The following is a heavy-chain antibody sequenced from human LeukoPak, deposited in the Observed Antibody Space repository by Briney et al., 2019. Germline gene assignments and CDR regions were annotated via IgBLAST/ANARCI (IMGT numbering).Heavy chain of an antibody. CDR3: SRAVQLKNYHLFDP. J-gene: IGHJ5*01. D-gene: IGHD1-1*01. V-gene: IGHV4-34*01. CDR1: GGSFSGYY. CDR2: INHSGST. Sequence: SETLSLTCAVYGGSFSGYYWSWIRQPPGKGLEWIGEINHSGSTNYNPSLKSRVTISVDTSKNQFSLKLNSVTAADTAVYYCSRAVQLKNYHLFDPWGQGTLVPGSS.